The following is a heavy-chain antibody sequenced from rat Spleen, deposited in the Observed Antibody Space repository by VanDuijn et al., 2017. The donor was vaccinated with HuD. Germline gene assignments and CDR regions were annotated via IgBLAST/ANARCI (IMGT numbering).Heavy chain of an antibody. V-gene: IGHV5-22*01. CDR3: ARHGYTTDYLNWFAY. D-gene: IGHD1-6*01. CDR1: GFTFSNYY. CDR2: IIYDGSFT. J-gene: IGHJ3*01. Sequence: EVQLVESGGGLVQPGRPMKLSCAALGFTFSNYYMAWVRQAPTKGLEWVATIIYDGSFTYYRDSVKGRFTVSRDNTKSTLYLQMDSLRSEDTATYYCARHGYTTDYLNWFAYWGQGTLVTVSS.